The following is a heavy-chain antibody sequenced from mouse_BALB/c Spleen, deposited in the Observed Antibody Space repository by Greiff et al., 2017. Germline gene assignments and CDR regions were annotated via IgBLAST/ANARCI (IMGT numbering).Heavy chain of an antibody. J-gene: IGHJ1*01. CDR2: ISSGGGST. CDR1: GFAFSSYD. CDR3: ARWNYDGSSPYFDV. D-gene: IGHD1-1*01. Sequence: EVHLVESGGGLVKPGGSLKLSCAASGFAFSSYDMSWVRQTPGKRLEWVAYISSGGGSTYYPDTVKGRFTISRDNAKNTLYLQMSSLKSEDTAMYYCARWNYDGSSPYFDVWGAGTTVTVSS. V-gene: IGHV5-12-1*01.